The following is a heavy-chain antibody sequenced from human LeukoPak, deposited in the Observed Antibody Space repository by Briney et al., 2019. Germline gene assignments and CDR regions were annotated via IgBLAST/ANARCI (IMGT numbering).Heavy chain of an antibody. Sequence: PSETLSLTCTVSGGSVSSYYWSWIRQPPGKGLEWIGYIYYTGSTNYNPSLKSRVTISVDTSKNQFSLKVTSVTAADTAVYYCARNVKGIDVWSQGTTVTVSS. CDR3: ARNVKGIDV. D-gene: IGHD3-16*01. CDR2: IYYTGST. CDR1: GGSVSSYY. J-gene: IGHJ6*02. V-gene: IGHV4-59*08.